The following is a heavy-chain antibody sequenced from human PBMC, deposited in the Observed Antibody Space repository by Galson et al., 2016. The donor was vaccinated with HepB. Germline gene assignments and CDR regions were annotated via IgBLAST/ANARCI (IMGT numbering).Heavy chain of an antibody. CDR1: GFTFSNYG. CDR3: TMISWSTSSGFGF. CDR2: VSGSGDNT. J-gene: IGHJ4*02. D-gene: IGHD3-22*01. V-gene: IGHV3-23*01. Sequence: SLRLSCAASGFTFSNYGMSWVRQAPGKGLEWVSAVSGSGDNTYYADSVKGRFTIPRDNTRNTVYVQINSLRAEDTAIYYCTMISWSTSSGFGFWGLGTRVTVSS.